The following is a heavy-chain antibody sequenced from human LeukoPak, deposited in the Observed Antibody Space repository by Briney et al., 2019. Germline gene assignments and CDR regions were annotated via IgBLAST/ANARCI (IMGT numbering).Heavy chain of an antibody. J-gene: IGHJ6*02. CDR2: ISSSSSYI. D-gene: IGHD1-14*01. V-gene: IGHV3-21*01. CDR3: ARGNQLYGMDV. Sequence: GGSLRLSCAASGFTFSSYSMNWVRQAPGKGLEGVSSISSSSSYIYYADSVKGRFTISRDNAKNSLYLQMNSLRAEDTAVYYCARGNQLYGMDVWGQGTTVTVSS. CDR1: GFTFSSYS.